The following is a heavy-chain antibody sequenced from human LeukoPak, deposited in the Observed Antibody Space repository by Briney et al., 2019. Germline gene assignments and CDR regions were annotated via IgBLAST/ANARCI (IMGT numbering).Heavy chain of an antibody. V-gene: IGHV1-58*02. CDR3: AAATGYGDYLYAFDI. CDR1: GFTFTSSA. D-gene: IGHD4-17*01. J-gene: IGHJ3*02. Sequence: ASVKVSCKASGFTFTSSAMQWVRQARGQRLEWIGWIVVGSGNTNYAQKFQERVTITRDMSTSTAYMELSSLRSEDTAVYYCAAATGYGDYLYAFDIWGQGTMVTVSS. CDR2: IVVGSGNT.